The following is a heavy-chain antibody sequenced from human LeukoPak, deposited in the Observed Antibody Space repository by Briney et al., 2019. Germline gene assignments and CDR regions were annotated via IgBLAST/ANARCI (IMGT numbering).Heavy chain of an antibody. V-gene: IGHV3-20*04. CDR2: INWNGGST. D-gene: IGHD6-13*01. J-gene: IGHJ6*02. CDR3: ARELGLQQLVPPSYYYYGMDV. CDR1: GFTFDDYG. Sequence: GGSLRLSCAASGFTFDDYGMSWVRQAPGKGLEWVSGINWNGGSTGYADSVKGRFTISRDNSKNTLYLQMNSLRAEDTAVYYCARELGLQQLVPPSYYYYGMDVWGQGTTVTVSS.